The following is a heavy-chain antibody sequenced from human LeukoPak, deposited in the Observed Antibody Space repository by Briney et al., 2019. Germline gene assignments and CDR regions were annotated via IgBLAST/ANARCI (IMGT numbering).Heavy chain of an antibody. CDR3: ARGPGTWYYY. D-gene: IGHD6-13*01. Sequence: AETLSLTYAVYGGSFSGYYWSWIRQPPGKGLEWIGEINHSGSTNYNPSLKSRVTISIDTSKNQFSLKLSSVTAADTALYYCARGPGTWYYYWGQGTLVTVSS. V-gene: IGHV4-34*01. CDR2: INHSGST. J-gene: IGHJ4*02. CDR1: GGSFSGYY.